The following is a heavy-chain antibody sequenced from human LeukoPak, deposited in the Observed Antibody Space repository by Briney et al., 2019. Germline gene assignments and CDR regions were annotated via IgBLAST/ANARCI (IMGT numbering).Heavy chain of an antibody. D-gene: IGHD6-19*01. Sequence: PGGSLRLSCAASGFTFSSYSMNWVRQAPGKGPEWGSSISSSSSYIYYADLVKGRFTISRDNAKNSLYLQMNSLRAEDTAVYYCARHRPGIAVAGMEDYFDYWGQGTLVTVSS. J-gene: IGHJ4*02. V-gene: IGHV3-21*01. CDR3: ARHRPGIAVAGMEDYFDY. CDR1: GFTFSSYS. CDR2: ISSSSSYI.